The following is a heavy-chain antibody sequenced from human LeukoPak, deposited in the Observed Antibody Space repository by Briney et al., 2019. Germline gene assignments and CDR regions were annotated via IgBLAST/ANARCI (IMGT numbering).Heavy chain of an antibody. J-gene: IGHJ5*02. CDR3: ARDGLPAVDRWFDP. CDR1: GGSISSGSYY. D-gene: IGHD3-22*01. Sequence: PSQTLSLTCTVSGGSISSGSYYWSWIRQPAGKGLEWIGRIYTSGSTNYNPSLKSRVTISVDTSKNQFSLKLSSVTAADRAVYYCARDGLPAVDRWFDPWGQGTLVTVSS. CDR2: IYTSGST. V-gene: IGHV4-61*02.